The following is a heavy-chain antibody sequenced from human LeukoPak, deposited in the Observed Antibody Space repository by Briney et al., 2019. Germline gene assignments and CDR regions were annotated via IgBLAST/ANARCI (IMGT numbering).Heavy chain of an antibody. J-gene: IGHJ4*02. CDR3: AKERGYSTFDY. V-gene: IGHV3-30*18. CDR2: ISYDGSNK. D-gene: IGHD5-18*01. CDR1: GFTFSSYG. Sequence: GGSLRLSCAASGFTFSSYGMHWVRQAPGKGLEWVAVISYDGSNKYYADSVKGRFTISRDNSKNTLYLQMNSLRAEDTAVYYSAKERGYSTFDYWGQGTLVTVSS.